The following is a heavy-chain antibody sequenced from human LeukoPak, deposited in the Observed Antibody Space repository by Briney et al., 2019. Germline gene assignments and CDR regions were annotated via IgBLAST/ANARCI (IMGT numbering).Heavy chain of an antibody. CDR3: ARPVLKGYDNCGY. CDR2: INPNSGGT. D-gene: IGHD1-20*01. J-gene: IGHJ4*02. V-gene: IGHV1-2*06. CDR1: GYTFTSYG. Sequence: ASVKVSCKASGYTFTSYGISWVRQAPGQGLEWMGRINPNSGGTNYAQKFQGRVTMTRDTSISTAYMELGRLRSDDTAVYYCARPVLKGYDNCGYWGQGTLVTVSS.